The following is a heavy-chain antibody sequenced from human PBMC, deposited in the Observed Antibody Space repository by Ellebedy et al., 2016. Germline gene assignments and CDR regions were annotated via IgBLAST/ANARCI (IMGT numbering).Heavy chain of an antibody. V-gene: IGHV4-59*12. CDR2: IYYSGST. CDR3: AREKYYYDSSGYYYSFDY. CDR1: GGSISSYY. J-gene: IGHJ4*02. Sequence: SETLSLXXTVSGGSISSYYWSWIRQPPGKGLEWIGYIYYSGSTNYNPSLKSRVTISVDTSKNQFSLKLSSVTAADTAVYYCAREKYYYDSSGYYYSFDYWGQGTLVTVSS. D-gene: IGHD3-22*01.